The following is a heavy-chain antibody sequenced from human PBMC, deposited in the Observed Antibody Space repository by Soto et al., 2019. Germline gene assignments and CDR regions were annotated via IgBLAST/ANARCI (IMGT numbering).Heavy chain of an antibody. V-gene: IGHV4-34*01. CDR3: ARGVTIFGVAFDY. D-gene: IGHD3-3*01. J-gene: IGHJ4*02. CDR2: INHSGST. CDR1: GGSFSGYY. Sequence: SETLSLTCAVYGGSFSGYYWSWIRQPPGKGLEWIGEINHSGSTNYNPSLKSRVTISVDTSKNQFSLKLSSVTAADTAVYYCARGVTIFGVAFDYWGQGTLVTVSS.